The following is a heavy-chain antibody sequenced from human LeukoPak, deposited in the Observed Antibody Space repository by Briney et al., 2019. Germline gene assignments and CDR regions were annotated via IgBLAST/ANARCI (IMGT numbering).Heavy chain of an antibody. CDR3: ARHSGYSYGYAYYYCYMDV. V-gene: IGHV4-39*01. CDR2: IYYSGST. Sequence: PSETLSLTCTVSGGSISSSSYYWGWIRQPPGKGLEWIGSIYYSGSTYYNPSLKSRVTISVDLSKNQFSLKLSSVTAADTAVYYCARHSGYSYGYAYYYCYMDVWGEGTTVTVSS. CDR1: GGSISSSSYY. D-gene: IGHD5-18*01. J-gene: IGHJ6*03.